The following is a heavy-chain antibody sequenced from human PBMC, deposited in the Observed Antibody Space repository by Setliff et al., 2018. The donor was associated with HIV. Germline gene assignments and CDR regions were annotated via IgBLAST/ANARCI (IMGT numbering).Heavy chain of an antibody. J-gene: IGHJ4*02. V-gene: IGHV4-38-2*02. CDR2: IHHSGTA. D-gene: IGHD3-10*01. CDR3: ARLSGGMVPNY. Sequence: PSETLSLTCTVSGYSISSGYYWGWIRQPPGKGLEWIGSIHHSGTAYDHPSLTSRVTISVDPSKNQILLRLSSVTAAATAVYYCARLSGGMVPNYWGQGTLVTVSS. CDR1: GYSISSGYY.